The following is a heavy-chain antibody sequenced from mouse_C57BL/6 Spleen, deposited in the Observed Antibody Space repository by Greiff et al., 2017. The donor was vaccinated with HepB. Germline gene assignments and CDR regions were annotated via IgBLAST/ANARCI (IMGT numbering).Heavy chain of an antibody. V-gene: IGHV2-6*01. CDR1: GFSLTSYG. D-gene: IGHD3-2*02. CDR2: IWGVGST. J-gene: IGHJ4*01. CDR3: ARDSSGSYAMDY. Sequence: VKLVESGPGLVAPSQSLSITCTVSGFSLTSYGVDWVRQSPGKGLEWLGVIWGVGSTNYNSALKSRLSISKDNSKSQVFLKMNSLQTDDTAMYYCARDSSGSYAMDYWGQGTSVTVSS.